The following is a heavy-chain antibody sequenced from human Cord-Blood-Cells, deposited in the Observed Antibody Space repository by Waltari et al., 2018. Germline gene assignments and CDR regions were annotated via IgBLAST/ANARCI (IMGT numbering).Heavy chain of an antibody. D-gene: IGHD3-9*01. CDR1: GFTFSSYA. Sequence: QVQLVESGGGVVQPGRSLRLSCAASGFTFSSYAMHWVRQAPGKGLEWVAGISYDGSNKYDADSVKGRFTISRDNSKNTLYLQMNSLRAEDTAVYYCARGGFDDDAFDIWGQGTMVTVSS. CDR3: ARGGFDDDAFDI. V-gene: IGHV3-30-3*01. CDR2: ISYDGSNK. J-gene: IGHJ3*02.